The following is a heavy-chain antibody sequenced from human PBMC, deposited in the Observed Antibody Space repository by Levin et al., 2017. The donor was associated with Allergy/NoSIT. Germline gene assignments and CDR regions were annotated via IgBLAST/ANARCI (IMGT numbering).Heavy chain of an antibody. D-gene: IGHD6-6*01. CDR3: AASDYSIAARPGYWRRAPSSRFDY. V-gene: IGHV4-39*01. CDR2: IYYSGST. J-gene: IGHJ4*02. CDR1: GGSISSSSYY. Sequence: SSETLSLTCTVSGGSISSSSYYWGWIRQPPGTGLEWIGSIYYSGSTYYNPSLKSRVTISVDTSKNQFSLKLSSVTAADTAVYYCAASDYSIAARPGYWRRAPSSRFDYWGQGTLVTVSS.